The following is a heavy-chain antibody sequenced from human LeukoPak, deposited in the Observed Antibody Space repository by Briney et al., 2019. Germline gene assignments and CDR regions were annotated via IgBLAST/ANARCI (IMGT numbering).Heavy chain of an antibody. Sequence: PGGSLRLSCAASGFAFSSYEMNWVRQAPGKGLEWVAVISYDGSNKYYADSVKGRFTISRDNSKNTLYLQMSSLRAEDTAVYYCAKTLTYSGYEDFDYWGQGTLVTVSS. D-gene: IGHD5-12*01. CDR2: ISYDGSNK. CDR3: AKTLTYSGYEDFDY. J-gene: IGHJ4*02. V-gene: IGHV3-30*18. CDR1: GFAFSSYE.